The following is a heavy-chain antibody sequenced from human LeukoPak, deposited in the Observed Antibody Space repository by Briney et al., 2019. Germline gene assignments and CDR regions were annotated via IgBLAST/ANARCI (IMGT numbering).Heavy chain of an antibody. V-gene: IGHV3-30*02. D-gene: IGHD2-8*01. CDR2: IRYDGSNK. Sequence: GGSLRLSCAASGFTFSSYGMHWVRQAPGKGLEWVAFIRYDGSNKYYADSVKGRFTISRDNSKNTLYLQMNSLRAEDTAVYYCAREGCTNGVCYHFDYWGQGTLVTVSS. CDR3: AREGCTNGVCYHFDY. J-gene: IGHJ4*02. CDR1: GFTFSSYG.